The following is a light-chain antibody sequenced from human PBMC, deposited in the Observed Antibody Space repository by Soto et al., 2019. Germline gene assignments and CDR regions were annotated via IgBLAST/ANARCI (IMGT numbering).Light chain of an antibody. CDR2: DVS. CDR3: SSYTISSTLV. CDR1: SSDVGGYNY. J-gene: IGLJ2*01. V-gene: IGLV2-14*03. Sequence: QAVLTQPASVSGSPGQSITISCTGTSSDVGGYNYVSWYQHHPGKAPKVMIYDVSNRPSGVSNRFSGSKSGNMASLTISGLQAEDEADYYCSSYTISSTLVFGGGTKLTVL.